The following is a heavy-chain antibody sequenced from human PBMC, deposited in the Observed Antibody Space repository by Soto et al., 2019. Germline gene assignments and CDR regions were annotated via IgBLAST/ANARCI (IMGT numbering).Heavy chain of an antibody. D-gene: IGHD3-16*01. CDR3: ATRPNNVHYYVGVFDF. V-gene: IGHV3-15*01. CDR1: GFTFSNAW. CDR2: IKSKTDGGTT. Sequence: GGSLRLSCAASGFTFSNAWMSWVRQAPGKGLEWVGRIKSKTDGGTTDYAAPVKGRFTISRDDSKNTLYLQMNSLKTEDTAVYYCATRPNNVHYYVGVFDFWGQGALVTVSS. J-gene: IGHJ4*02.